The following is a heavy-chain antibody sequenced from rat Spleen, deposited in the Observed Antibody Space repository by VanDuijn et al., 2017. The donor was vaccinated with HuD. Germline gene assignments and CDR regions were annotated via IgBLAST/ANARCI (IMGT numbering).Heavy chain of an antibody. CDR3: TRDPPPDY. CDR1: GFTFSDYY. CDR2: ISYDGSST. D-gene: IGHD3-1*01. Sequence: EVQLVESGGGSVQPGRSLKLSCAASGFTFSDYYMAWVRQAPTKGLEWVATISYDGSSTYYRDSVKGRFTISRDNAKSTLYLQMNSLRSEDTATYYCTRDPPPDYWGQGVMVTVSS. J-gene: IGHJ2*01. V-gene: IGHV5-20*01.